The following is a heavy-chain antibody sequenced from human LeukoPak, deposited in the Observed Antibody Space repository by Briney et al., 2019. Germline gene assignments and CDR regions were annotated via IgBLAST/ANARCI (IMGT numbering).Heavy chain of an antibody. J-gene: IGHJ4*02. CDR2: IIPDSSVT. CDR3: AKDPGGGATIDS. D-gene: IGHD5-24*01. CDR1: GLTLSSYA. Sequence: PGGSLSVSCKDAGLTLSSYAMSWVRQAPGKRLELVSSIIPDSSVTFYVDSVKGPFTISRDNSKNKVDLQMNSLRAEDSAQYFCAKDPGGGATIDSWGQGVLVSVS. V-gene: IGHV3-23*01.